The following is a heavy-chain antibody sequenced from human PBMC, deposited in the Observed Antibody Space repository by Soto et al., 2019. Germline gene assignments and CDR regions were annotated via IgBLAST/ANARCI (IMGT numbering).Heavy chain of an antibody. CDR1: GYSFVTNW. CDR3: ARRDTGGVDY. Sequence: PGESLKISCKGSGYSFVTNWIGWVRQMPGKGLEWMGIIYPGDSDTRYSPSFQGQVTISADKSITTAYLQWSSLKASDTAIYYCARRDTGGVDYWGQGTLVTVSS. J-gene: IGHJ4*02. CDR2: IYPGDSDT. D-gene: IGHD2-8*02. V-gene: IGHV5-51*01.